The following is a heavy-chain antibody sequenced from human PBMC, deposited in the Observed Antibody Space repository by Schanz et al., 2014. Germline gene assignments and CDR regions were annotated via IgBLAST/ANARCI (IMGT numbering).Heavy chain of an antibody. D-gene: IGHD6-13*01. CDR1: GFTVSSNY. V-gene: IGHV4-59*02. J-gene: IGHJ6*02. Sequence: VQLVESGGGLVQPGGSLRLSCAASGFTVSSNYMSWIRQPPGKGLEWIGYIYYSGSTNYNPSLRGRVTISLDTSKNQFSLKLRSVTSADTAVYYCARDPGYSGQYGLDVWGQGTTVTVSS. CDR2: IYYSGST. CDR3: ARDPGYSGQYGLDV.